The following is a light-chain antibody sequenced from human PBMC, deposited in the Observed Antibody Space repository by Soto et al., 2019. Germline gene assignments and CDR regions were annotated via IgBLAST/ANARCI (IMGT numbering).Light chain of an antibody. J-gene: IGKJ5*01. V-gene: IGKV3-15*01. CDR3: QQYNNWPPIT. CDR1: QNVNSN. Sequence: EIVMTQSPATLSVSPGERATLSCRASQNVNSNIAWYQQKPGQAPRLLIYGASTRATGIPARFSGSGSGTDFSLTTTSLQPEDFAVYYCQQYNNWPPITFGPG. CDR2: GAS.